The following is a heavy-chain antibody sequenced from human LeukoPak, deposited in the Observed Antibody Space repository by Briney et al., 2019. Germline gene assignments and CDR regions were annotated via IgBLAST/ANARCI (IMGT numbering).Heavy chain of an antibody. Sequence: GGSLRLSCAASGFTFSSHWMSWVRQAPGKGLEWVANINQDGSEKYYVDSVRGRFTISRDNAKNTLYLQMNSLRVVDTAVYYCARSYDYVWGSYRYWGQGTLVTVSS. J-gene: IGHJ4*02. V-gene: IGHV3-7*03. CDR1: GFTFSSHW. D-gene: IGHD3-16*02. CDR2: INQDGSEK. CDR3: ARSYDYVWGSYRY.